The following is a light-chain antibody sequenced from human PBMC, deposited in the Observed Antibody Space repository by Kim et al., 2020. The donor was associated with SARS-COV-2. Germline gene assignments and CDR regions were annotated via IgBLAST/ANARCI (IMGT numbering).Light chain of an antibody. CDR3: QQYNSYSIT. Sequence: GDRVTITCRASQSISSWLAWYQQKPGKAPKLLIYDASSLESGVPSRFSGSGSGTEFTLTISSLQPDDFATYYCQQYNSYSITFGPGTKV. CDR1: QSISSW. CDR2: DAS. J-gene: IGKJ3*01. V-gene: IGKV1-5*01.